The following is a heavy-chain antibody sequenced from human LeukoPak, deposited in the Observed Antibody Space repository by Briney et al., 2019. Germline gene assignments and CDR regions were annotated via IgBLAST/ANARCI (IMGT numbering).Heavy chain of an antibody. CDR2: ISAYNGNT. CDR1: GYTFTSYG. J-gene: IGHJ6*03. Sequence: ASVKVSCKASGYTFTSYGISWVRQAPGQGLEWMGWISAYNGNTNYAQKLQGRVTMTRNTSISTAYMELSSLRSEDTAVYYCARGPRFLEWLSYYYYYMDVWGKGTTVTVSS. D-gene: IGHD3-3*01. CDR3: ARGPRFLEWLSYYYYYMDV. V-gene: IGHV1-18*01.